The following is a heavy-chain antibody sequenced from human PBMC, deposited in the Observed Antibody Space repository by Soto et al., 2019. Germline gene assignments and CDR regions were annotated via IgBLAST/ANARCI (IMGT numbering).Heavy chain of an antibody. CDR2: ISCSGST. Sequence: SETLSLTCAVSGGSISSGGYSWSWIRQPPGTGLEWIGGISCSGSTYYNPSLKSRLTISVDTSKNHFSLKLTSVTAADTAVYFCARRGSRLSVAVAAFDYWSQGTLVTVSS. CDR1: GGSISSGGYS. V-gene: IGHV4-30-2*03. J-gene: IGHJ4*02. CDR3: ARRGSRLSVAVAAFDY. D-gene: IGHD6-19*01.